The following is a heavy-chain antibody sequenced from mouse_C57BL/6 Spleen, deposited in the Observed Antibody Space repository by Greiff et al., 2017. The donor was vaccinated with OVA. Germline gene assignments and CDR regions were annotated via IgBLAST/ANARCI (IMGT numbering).Heavy chain of an antibody. J-gene: IGHJ3*01. CDR1: GYTFTSYW. CDR3: TRTYGLDGYDEWFAY. CDR2: IYPGNSDT. D-gene: IGHD2-2*01. V-gene: IGHV1-5*01. Sequence: VHVKQSGTVLARPGASVKMSCKTSGYTFTSYWMHWVKQRPGQGLEWIGAIYPGNSDTSYNQKFKGKAKLTAVTSASTAYMELSSLTNEDSAVYYCTRTYGLDGYDEWFAYWGQGTLVTVSA.